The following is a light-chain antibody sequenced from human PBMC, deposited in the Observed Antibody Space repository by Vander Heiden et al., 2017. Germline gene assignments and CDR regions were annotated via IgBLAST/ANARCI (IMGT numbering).Light chain of an antibody. V-gene: IGLV3-1*01. CDR1: KLGDKY. J-gene: IGLJ1*01. CDR2: QGS. CDR3: QAWDSSTQV. Sequence: SYELTQPPSVSVSPGPTASITCSGDKLGDKYACWYQQKPGQSPVLVIYQGSKRPAGIPERFSGYNSGNTATLTISGTQAMDEADYYCQAWDSSTQVFGTGTKVTVL.